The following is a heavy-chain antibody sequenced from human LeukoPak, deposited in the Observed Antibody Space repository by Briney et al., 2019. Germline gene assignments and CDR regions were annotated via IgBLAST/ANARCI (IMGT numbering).Heavy chain of an antibody. Sequence: PSETLSLTCTVSGASIISYYWSWIRQPAGKGLEWIGRMYTSGRTHYSPSLKSRLTISVGTSRNQFSLKLTSVTAADTAVYYCANGGNSGSYFEDWGQGTLVTVSS. V-gene: IGHV4-4*07. D-gene: IGHD1-26*01. CDR2: MYTSGRT. CDR1: GASIISYY. J-gene: IGHJ4*02. CDR3: ANGGNSGSYFED.